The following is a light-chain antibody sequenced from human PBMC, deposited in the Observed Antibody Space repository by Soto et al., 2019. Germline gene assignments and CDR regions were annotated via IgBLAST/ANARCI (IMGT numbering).Light chain of an antibody. CDR1: QDIRNY. J-gene: IGKJ5*01. V-gene: IGKV1-17*01. CDR2: GAS. CDR3: LQHNSYPPT. Sequence: IQLTQSPSSLSASLGDRVTVTCRASQDIRNYLAWYQQKPGKAPKLLIYGASSLQSGVPSRFSGTGSGTKFTLTISSLQPEDFATYYCLQHNSYPPTFGQGTRLEIK.